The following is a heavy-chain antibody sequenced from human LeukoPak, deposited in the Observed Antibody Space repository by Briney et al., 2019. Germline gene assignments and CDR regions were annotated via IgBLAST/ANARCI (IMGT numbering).Heavy chain of an antibody. CDR2: ISTSGSTI. Sequence: GGSLRLSCAAAGFTFSSYAMSWVRQAPGKGLEWVSYISTSGSTIYYADSVKGRFTISRDSAKNSLYLQMNSLRAEDTAVYYCARELVVAGAFDIWGQGTMVTVSS. J-gene: IGHJ3*02. D-gene: IGHD2-2*01. CDR1: GFTFSSYA. V-gene: IGHV3-48*03. CDR3: ARELVVAGAFDI.